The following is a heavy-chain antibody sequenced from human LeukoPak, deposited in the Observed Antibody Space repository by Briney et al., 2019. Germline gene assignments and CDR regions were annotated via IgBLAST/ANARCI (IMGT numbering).Heavy chain of an antibody. CDR3: ARLPITGGYFDL. CDR2: IYTSGST. Sequence: SETLSLTCTVSGGSISSSSYYWSWIRQPAGKGLEWIGRIYTSGSTNYNPSLKSRVTISVDTSKNQFSLKLSSVTAADTAVYYCARLPITGGYFDLWGRGTLVTVSS. J-gene: IGHJ2*01. V-gene: IGHV4-61*02. CDR1: GGSISSSSYY. D-gene: IGHD7-27*01.